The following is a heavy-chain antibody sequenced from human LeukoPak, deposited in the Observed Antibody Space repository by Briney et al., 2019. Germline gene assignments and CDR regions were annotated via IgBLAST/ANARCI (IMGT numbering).Heavy chain of an antibody. CDR2: ISSSGSTI. Sequence: QTGGSLRLSCAAPGFTFSSYEMNWVRQAPGKGLEWVSYISSSGSTIYYADSVKGRFTISRDNAKNSLYLQMNSLRAEDTAVYYCARDLCYDFWSGCLPFDYWGQGTLVTVSS. D-gene: IGHD3-3*01. CDR3: ARDLCYDFWSGCLPFDY. CDR1: GFTFSSYE. V-gene: IGHV3-48*03. J-gene: IGHJ4*02.